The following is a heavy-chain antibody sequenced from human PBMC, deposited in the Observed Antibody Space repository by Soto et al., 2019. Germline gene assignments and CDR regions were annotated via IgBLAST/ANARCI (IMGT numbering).Heavy chain of an antibody. V-gene: IGHV3-23*01. CDR1: GFTFSSYA. J-gene: IGHJ6*02. D-gene: IGHD3-16*02. CDR3: AKGGSPSYRSNYGMDV. Sequence: EVQLLESGGGLVQPGGSLRLSCAASGFTFSSYAMSWVRQAPGKGLEWVSAISGSGGSTYYADSVKGRFTISRDNSKNTLYLQMTSLRAEDTAVYYCAKGGSPSYRSNYGMDVWGQGTTVTVSS. CDR2: ISGSGGST.